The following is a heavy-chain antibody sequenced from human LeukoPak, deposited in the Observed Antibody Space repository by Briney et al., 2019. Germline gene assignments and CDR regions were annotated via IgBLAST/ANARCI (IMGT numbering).Heavy chain of an antibody. J-gene: IGHJ5*02. D-gene: IGHD2-2*01. V-gene: IGHV3-11*01. CDR3: ARVVVVPAAMSKYGWFDP. Sequence: PGGSLRLSCAASGFTFSDYYMSWIRQAPGKGLEWVSYISSSGSTIYYADSVKGRFTISRDNAKNSLYLQMNSLRAEDTAVYYCARVVVVPAAMSKYGWFDPWGQGTLVTVSS. CDR2: ISSSGSTI. CDR1: GFTFSDYY.